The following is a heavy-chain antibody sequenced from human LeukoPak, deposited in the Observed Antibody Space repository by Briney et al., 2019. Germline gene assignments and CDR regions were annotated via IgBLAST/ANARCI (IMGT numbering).Heavy chain of an antibody. CDR3: ARDYSSSWLPSYDY. J-gene: IGHJ4*02. Sequence: GGSLRLSCAASGFTFSSYAMSWVRQAPGKGLEWVSAISGSGGSTYYADSVKGRFTISRDNSKNTLYLQMNSLRAEDTAVYYCARDYSSSWLPSYDYWGQGTLVTVSS. CDR1: GFTFSSYA. CDR2: ISGSGGST. D-gene: IGHD6-13*01. V-gene: IGHV3-23*01.